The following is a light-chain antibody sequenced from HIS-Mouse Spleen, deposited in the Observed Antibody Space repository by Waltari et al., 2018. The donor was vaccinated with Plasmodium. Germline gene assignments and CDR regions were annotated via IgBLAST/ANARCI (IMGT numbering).Light chain of an antibody. J-gene: IGLJ3*02. CDR2: EGS. CDR3: CSYAGSSTFV. CDR1: SSDVGRYNL. Sequence: QSALTQPASVSGSPGQSITIPCTGTSSDVGRYNLVSWYQQPPGKAPKLMIYEGSKRPSGVSNRFSGSKSGNTASLTISGLQAEDEADYYCCSYAGSSTFVFGGGTKLTVL. V-gene: IGLV2-23*03.